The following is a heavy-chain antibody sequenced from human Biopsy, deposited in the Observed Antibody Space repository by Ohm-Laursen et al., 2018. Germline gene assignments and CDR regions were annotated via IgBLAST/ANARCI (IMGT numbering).Heavy chain of an antibody. D-gene: IGHD2-15*01. CDR2: INQAGTT. CDR3: GNEVHGRDY. J-gene: IGHJ4*02. CDR1: GKTFSDYQ. Sequence: GTLSLTCAVFGKTFSDYQWSWIRQPPGKGLEWIGQINQAGTTNYNPSLKSRVSISADASKYEFSLRLTSVTAADTAVYLCGNEVHGRDYWGLGAKVTVSS. V-gene: IGHV4-34*08.